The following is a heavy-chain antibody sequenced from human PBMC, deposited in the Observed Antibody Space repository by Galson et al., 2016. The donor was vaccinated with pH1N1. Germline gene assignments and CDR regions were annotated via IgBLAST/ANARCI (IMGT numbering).Heavy chain of an antibody. V-gene: IGHV3-23*01. CDR3: VTRRPTTTPGVIDY. CDR2: ITASGDAT. J-gene: IGHJ4*01. D-gene: IGHD1-1*01. CDR1: GFTFRNHV. Sequence: LRLSCAASGFTFRNHVMSWVRQAPGKGPEWVSVITASGDATFYGHSVKGRFTISRDNSRRTVSLQMNSLRADDTAVYYCVTRRPTTTPGVIDYWGHGTLVTVS.